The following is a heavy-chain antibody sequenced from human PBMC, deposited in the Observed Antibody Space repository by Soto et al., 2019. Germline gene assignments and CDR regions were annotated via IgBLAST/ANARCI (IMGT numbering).Heavy chain of an antibody. J-gene: IGHJ4*02. CDR2: IYYSGNT. V-gene: IGHV4-30-4*01. CDR3: VRYCSTTKCPFDY. Sequence: SETLSLTCTVSGGSISGGGSYWGWIRQPPGKGLEWIGYIYYSGNTILNPSLRSRVTLSVDTSKNQFSLNLSSVTAADTAVYYCVRYCSTTKCPFDYWGQGTLVTVS. D-gene: IGHD2-2*01. CDR1: GGSISGGGSY.